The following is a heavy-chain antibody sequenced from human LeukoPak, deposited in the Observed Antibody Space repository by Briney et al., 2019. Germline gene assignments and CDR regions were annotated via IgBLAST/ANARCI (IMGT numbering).Heavy chain of an antibody. D-gene: IGHD6-19*01. V-gene: IGHV4-4*07. CDR2: IYTSGST. CDR1: GGSISSYY. J-gene: IGHJ6*03. Sequence: SETLSLTCTVSGGSISSYYWSWIRQPAGKGLEWIGRIYTSGSTNYNPSLKSRVIMSVDTSKNQFSLKLSSVTAADTAVYYCARARIAVAGNDYYYYYMDVWGKGTTVTVSS. CDR3: ARARIAVAGNDYYYYYMDV.